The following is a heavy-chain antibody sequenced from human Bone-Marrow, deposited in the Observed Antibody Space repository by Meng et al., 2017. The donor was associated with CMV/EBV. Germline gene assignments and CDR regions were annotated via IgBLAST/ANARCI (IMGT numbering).Heavy chain of an antibody. V-gene: IGHV3-11*04. CDR2: ISGSGSDSTI. CDR1: GFTFSDYY. Sequence: GESLKISCAASGFTFSDYYMTWIRQAPGKGLEWVSYISGSGSDSTIYYADSVKGRFTISRDNAKNSLYLQMNSLRAEDTAVYYCAREGYCSTTTCYLQVSDYWGQGTLVTVSS. CDR3: AREGYCSTTTCYLQVSDY. D-gene: IGHD2-2*01. J-gene: IGHJ4*02.